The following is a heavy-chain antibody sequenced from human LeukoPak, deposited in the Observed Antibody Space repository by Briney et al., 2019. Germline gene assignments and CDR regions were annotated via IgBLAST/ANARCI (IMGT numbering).Heavy chain of an antibody. D-gene: IGHD7-27*01. CDR3: ARDLTGDRGDAFDI. CDR1: GFTFSSYE. J-gene: IGHJ3*02. CDR2: ISSSGSTI. Sequence: GGSLRLSCAASGFTFSSYEMNWVRQAPGKGLEWVSYISSSGSTIYYADSVKGRFTISRDNAKNSLYLQMNSLRAEDTAVYYCARDLTGDRGDAFDIWGQGTMVTVSS. V-gene: IGHV3-48*03.